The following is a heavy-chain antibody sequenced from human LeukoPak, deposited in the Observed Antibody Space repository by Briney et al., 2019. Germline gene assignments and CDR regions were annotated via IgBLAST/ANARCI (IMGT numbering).Heavy chain of an antibody. Sequence: NTSETLSLTCAVYGGSFSGYYWSWIRQPPGKGLEWIGEINHSGSTNYNPSLKSRVTISVDTSKNQFSLKLSSVTAADTAVYYCARGRVVVVAASYYYGMDVWGQGTTVTVSS. CDR1: GGSFSGYY. CDR2: INHSGST. J-gene: IGHJ6*02. V-gene: IGHV4-34*01. D-gene: IGHD2-15*01. CDR3: ARGRVVVVAASYYYGMDV.